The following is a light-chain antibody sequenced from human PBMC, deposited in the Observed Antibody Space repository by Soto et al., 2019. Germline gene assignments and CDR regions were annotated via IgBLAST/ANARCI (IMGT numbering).Light chain of an antibody. V-gene: IGKV3-20*01. CDR2: DAY. CDR1: QSVSSSC. Sequence: ILLTQSPCTLSLSPGERATLSCRASQSVSSSCLGWYQQKPGQAPRLLIYDAYSRVTGSPDRFSGSGSGTDFTLTISRLEPEDFAVYYCQQYCSSPITFGQGTRLEIK. CDR3: QQYCSSPIT. J-gene: IGKJ5*01.